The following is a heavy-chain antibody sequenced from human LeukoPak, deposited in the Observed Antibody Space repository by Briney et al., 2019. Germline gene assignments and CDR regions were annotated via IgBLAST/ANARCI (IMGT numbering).Heavy chain of an antibody. CDR3: AGQLYGSDY. V-gene: IGHV4-34*01. J-gene: IGHJ4*01. D-gene: IGHD4-17*01. CDR1: GVSFSTYY. Sequence: SDTLSLTCAVSGVSFSTYYWSWIRQAPQTALEWIGEVNHSLYTNYNPSLTIPLTISVDTSKNQFSLSLNSVAVSDTAVYYCAGQLYGSDYWGHRTLVT. CDR2: VNHSLYT.